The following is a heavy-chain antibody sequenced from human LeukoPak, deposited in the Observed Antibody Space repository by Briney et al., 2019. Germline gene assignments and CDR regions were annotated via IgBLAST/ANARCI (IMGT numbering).Heavy chain of an antibody. J-gene: IGHJ6*02. V-gene: IGHV3-74*01. CDR1: GFTFSSDW. Sequence: PGGSLRLSCAASGFTFSSDWMHWVRQAPGKGLVWVSRINSDGSSTSYADSVKGRFTISRDNAKNTLYLQMNSLRAEDTAVYYCARVNCSSTSCSPYYYYGMDVWGQGTTVTVSS. CDR3: ARVNCSSTSCSPYYYYGMDV. D-gene: IGHD2-2*01. CDR2: INSDGSST.